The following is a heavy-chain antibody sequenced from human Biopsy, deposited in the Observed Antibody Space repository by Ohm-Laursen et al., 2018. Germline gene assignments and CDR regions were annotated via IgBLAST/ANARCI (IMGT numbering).Heavy chain of an antibody. J-gene: IGHJ4*01. CDR2: INWNSDRL. CDR3: ARDYTWNYVGIGY. V-gene: IGHV3-9*01. CDR1: GFTFDEFA. Sequence: SLRLSCAASGFTFDEFAIHWVRQAPGRGLEWVAAINWNSDRLDYADSVKGRFTISRDNSKNTVSLQMDSLRAEDTALYYCARDYTWNYVGIGYWGHGTLVTVSS. D-gene: IGHD1-7*01.